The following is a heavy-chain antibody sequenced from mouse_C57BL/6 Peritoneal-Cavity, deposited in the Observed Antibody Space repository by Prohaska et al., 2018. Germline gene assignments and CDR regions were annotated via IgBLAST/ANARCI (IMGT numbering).Heavy chain of an antibody. CDR2: IYPRSGNT. V-gene: IGHV1-81*01. J-gene: IGHJ4*01. CDR1: GYTFTSYG. CDR3: ARTGDSNYVGLAMDY. Sequence: VQLQQSGAELARPGASVKLSCKASGYTFTSYGISWVKQRTGQGLEWIGEIYPRSGNTYYNEKFKGKATLTADKSSSTAYMELRSLTSEDSAVYFCARTGDSNYVGLAMDYWGQGTSVTVSS. D-gene: IGHD2-5*01.